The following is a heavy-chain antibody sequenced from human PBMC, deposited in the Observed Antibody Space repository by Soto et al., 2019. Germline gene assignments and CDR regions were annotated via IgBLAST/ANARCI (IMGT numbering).Heavy chain of an antibody. CDR3: ARPHTSTEYSGGWYAFDY. CDR2: IYYSGST. J-gene: IGHJ4*02. CDR1: GGSIISSSYY. Sequence: SETLSHTCTFSGGSIISSSYYWGWIRQPPGKGLEWIGSIYYSGSTYYNPSLKSRVTISVDTSKNQFSLKLSSVTAADTAVYYCARPHTSTEYSGGWYAFDYWGQGTLVTVS. D-gene: IGHD6-19*01. V-gene: IGHV4-39*01.